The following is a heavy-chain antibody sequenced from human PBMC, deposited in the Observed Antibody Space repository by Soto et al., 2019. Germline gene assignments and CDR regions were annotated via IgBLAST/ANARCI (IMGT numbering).Heavy chain of an antibody. CDR2: ISGSGGST. D-gene: IGHD6-13*01. CDR3: AKRIAAAGSRDGGFDY. J-gene: IGHJ4*02. V-gene: IGHV3-23*01. Sequence: PGGSLRLSCAASGFTFSSYAMSWVRQAPGKGLEWVSAISGSGGSTYYADSVKGRFTISRDNSKNTLYLQMNSLRAEDTAVYYCAKRIAAAGSRDGGFDYRGQGTLVTVSS. CDR1: GFTFSSYA.